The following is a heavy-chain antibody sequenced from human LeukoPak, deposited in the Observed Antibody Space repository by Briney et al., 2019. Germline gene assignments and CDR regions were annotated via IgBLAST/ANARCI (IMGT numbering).Heavy chain of an antibody. CDR1: GYTFTSYA. D-gene: IGHD3-9*01. J-gene: IGHJ4*02. V-gene: IGHV1-18*01. CDR2: ISAYNGNT. Sequence: ASVKVSCTASGYTFTSYAISWVRQAPGQGLEWMGWISAYNGNTNYAQKLQGRVTMTTDTSTSTAYMELRSLRSDDTAVYYCARSPLYDILTGYYYFDYWGQGTLVTVSS. CDR3: ARSPLYDILTGYYYFDY.